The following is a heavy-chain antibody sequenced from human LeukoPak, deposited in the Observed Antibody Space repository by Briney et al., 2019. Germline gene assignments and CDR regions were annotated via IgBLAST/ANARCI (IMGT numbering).Heavy chain of an antibody. V-gene: IGHV3-7*01. CDR2: MKPDGSEE. CDR1: GFTFSNYW. Sequence: PGGSLRLSCAASGFTFSNYWMTWVRQAPGKGLEWVANMKPDGSEEYYVDSVRGRFTVSRDNARNSLYLQMDSLRAEDTAVYYCAREGGGGGYYSDSYGHPHFDRWGPGTLVTGSS. J-gene: IGHJ4*02. CDR3: AREGGGGGYYSDSYGHPHFDR. D-gene: IGHD3-22*01.